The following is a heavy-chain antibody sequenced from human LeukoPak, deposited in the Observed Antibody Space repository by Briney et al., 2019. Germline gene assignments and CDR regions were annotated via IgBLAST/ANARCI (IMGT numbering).Heavy chain of an antibody. CDR3: ARDLMITFGGVILDY. CDR1: GYTFTSYY. J-gene: IGHJ4*02. CDR2: INPNSGGT. V-gene: IGHV1-2*06. D-gene: IGHD3-16*01. Sequence: GASVKVSCKASGYTFTSYYMHWVRQAPGQGLEWMGRINPNSGGTNYAQKFQGRVTMTRDTSISTAYMELSRLRSDDTAVYYCARDLMITFGGVILDYWGQGTLVTVSS.